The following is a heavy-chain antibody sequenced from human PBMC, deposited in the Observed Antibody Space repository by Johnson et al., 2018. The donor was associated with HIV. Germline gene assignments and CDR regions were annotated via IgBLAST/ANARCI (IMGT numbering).Heavy chain of an antibody. CDR3: ARDHGWSRGWLFDAFDI. D-gene: IGHD6-19*01. CDR2: ISSSGSTI. V-gene: IGHV3-11*04. J-gene: IGHJ3*02. CDR1: GFIFSDYY. Sequence: QELLVESGGGLVKPGGSLRLSCAASGFIFSDYYMSWIRQAPGKGLEWVSYISSSGSTIYYADSVKGRFTISRDNAKNSLYLQMNSLRPEDTAVDYSARDHGWSRGWLFDAFDIWGQGTMVTVSS.